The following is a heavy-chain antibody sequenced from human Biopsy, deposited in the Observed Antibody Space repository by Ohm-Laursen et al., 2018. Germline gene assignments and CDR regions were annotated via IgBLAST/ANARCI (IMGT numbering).Heavy chain of an antibody. CDR2: VYYSGTT. CDR1: GGSVSDSFHF. D-gene: IGHD3-22*01. CDR3: ARDRGYYSDRTVPGYFDL. V-gene: IGHV4-61*01. J-gene: IGHJ2*01. Sequence: SETLSLTCAVSGGSVSDSFHFWSWIRQPPGKGLEWIGDVYYSGTTNYNPSLKSRLTISVDTSKNHFSLKLNSVTATDTAVYYCARDRGYYSDRTVPGYFDLWGRGTLVTVSS.